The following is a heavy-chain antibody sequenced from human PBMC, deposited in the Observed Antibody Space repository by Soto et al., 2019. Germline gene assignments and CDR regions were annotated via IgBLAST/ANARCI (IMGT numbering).Heavy chain of an antibody. D-gene: IGHD3-10*01. Sequence: SQTLSLTCAISGDSVSSNSATWSWIRQSPSRGLEWLGRTYYRSRWYNDYAPSEKSRITINPDTSKNHFFLQLSSVTPEDTAVYYCARERGFLSEAFDIWGRGTVVTVSS. CDR3: ARERGFLSEAFDI. CDR2: TYYRSRWYN. CDR1: GDSVSSNSAT. V-gene: IGHV6-1*01. J-gene: IGHJ3*02.